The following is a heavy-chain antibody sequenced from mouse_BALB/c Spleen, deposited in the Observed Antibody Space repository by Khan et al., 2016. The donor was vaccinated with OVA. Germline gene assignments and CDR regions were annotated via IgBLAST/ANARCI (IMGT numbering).Heavy chain of an antibody. CDR2: IDPANGNT. Sequence: VQLQQSGAELVKPGASVKLSCTASGFNFKDTYMHWVKQRPEQGLEWIGRIDPANGNTKYDPKFQGKATITADTSSNTAYLQLSSLTSEDTAVYYCARIKAWGQGTTLTVSS. J-gene: IGHJ2*01. CDR1: GFNFKDTY. V-gene: IGHV14-3*02. D-gene: IGHD1-3*01. CDR3: ARIKA.